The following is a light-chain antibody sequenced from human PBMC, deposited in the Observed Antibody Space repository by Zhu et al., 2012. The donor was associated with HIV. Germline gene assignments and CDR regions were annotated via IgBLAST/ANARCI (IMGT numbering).Light chain of an antibody. CDR3: QQFGSSPPT. V-gene: IGKV3-20*01. Sequence: EVVLTQSPDTLSLSPGDRATLACRASQSVSSNYLIWYQQKPGQAPRPVIYGASTRAAGIPDRFSGSGSGTDFTLTISRLEPEDFAVYSCQQFGSSPPTFGQGTKVE. CDR2: GAS. CDR1: QSVSSNY. J-gene: IGKJ1*01.